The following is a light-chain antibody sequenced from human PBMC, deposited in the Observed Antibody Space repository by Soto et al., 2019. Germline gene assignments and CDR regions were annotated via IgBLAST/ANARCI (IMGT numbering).Light chain of an antibody. CDR1: QSLSFW. V-gene: IGKV1-5*03. CDR3: QHYNSYSEA. CDR2: KAS. Sequence: DIQMTQSPSTLSASVGDRVTITCRASQSLSFWLAWYQQKPGQAPKLLVQKASSLESGVPSRFSGSGSGTEFTLTISSLQPDDFATYYCQHYNSYSEAFGQGTKVDIK. J-gene: IGKJ1*01.